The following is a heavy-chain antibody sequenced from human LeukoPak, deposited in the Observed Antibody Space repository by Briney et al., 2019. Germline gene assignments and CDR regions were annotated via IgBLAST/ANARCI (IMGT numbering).Heavy chain of an antibody. V-gene: IGHV4-59*01. CDR1: GGSISTYY. CDR2: IYHSGST. Sequence: SETLSLTCTVSGGSISTYYWNWIRQPPGKGREWIGYIYHSGSTNYNPSLQSRVTISVDTSKNQFSLKLSSVTAADTAVYYCARADDILTPDPWGQGTLVTVSS. J-gene: IGHJ5*02. D-gene: IGHD3-9*01. CDR3: ARADDILTPDP.